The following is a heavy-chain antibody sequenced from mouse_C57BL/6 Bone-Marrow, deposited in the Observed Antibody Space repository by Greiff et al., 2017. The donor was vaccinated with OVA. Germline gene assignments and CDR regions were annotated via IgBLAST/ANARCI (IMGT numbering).Heavy chain of an antibody. CDR1: GYTFTDYY. J-gene: IGHJ3*01. CDR2: INPNNGST. Sequence: EVQLHQSGPELVKPGASVKISCKASGYTFTDYYMNWVKQSHGKSLEWIGYINPNNGSTRYNQKFKGKATLTVDKSSSTAYMGLRSLTSEDSSVYYCARLYDYWAWFAYWGQGTLVTVSA. V-gene: IGHV1-26*01. D-gene: IGHD2-4*01. CDR3: ARLYDYWAWFAY.